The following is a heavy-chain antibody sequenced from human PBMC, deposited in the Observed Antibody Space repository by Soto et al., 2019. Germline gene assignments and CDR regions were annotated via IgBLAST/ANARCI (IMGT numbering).Heavy chain of an antibody. V-gene: IGHV5-51*01. CDR1: GYSFTNYW. D-gene: IGHD3-3*01. CDR2: IYPGDSDM. J-gene: IGHJ4*02. Sequence: PGESLKISCEGVGYSFTNYWIAWVRQMPGKGPEWMGTIYPGDSDMRYSPSFRGQVTMSVDKSINTAYLQWGSLTASDTAKSYLARVPREFWSGFDYWGQGTLVTVSS. CDR3: ARVPREFWSGFDY.